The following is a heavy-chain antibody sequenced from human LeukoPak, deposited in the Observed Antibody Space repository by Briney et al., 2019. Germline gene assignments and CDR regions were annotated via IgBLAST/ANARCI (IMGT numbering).Heavy chain of an antibody. Sequence: PGGSLRLSCAASGFSISSYWMHWVRQVPGKGLVRVSRISPDGSTTGYADSVKGRFTASRDNARNTLYLQINSLRAEDSAVYYCTRDRTTITLFELWGQGTLVTVSS. D-gene: IGHD4-11*01. CDR2: ISPDGSTT. J-gene: IGHJ4*02. V-gene: IGHV3-74*01. CDR1: GFSISSYW. CDR3: TRDRTTITLFEL.